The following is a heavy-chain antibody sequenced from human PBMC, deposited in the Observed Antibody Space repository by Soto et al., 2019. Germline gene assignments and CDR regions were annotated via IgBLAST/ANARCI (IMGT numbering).Heavy chain of an antibody. CDR2: IYYSGST. V-gene: IGHV4-59*01. CDR3: ARESAAAGTVIYYYYYMDV. J-gene: IGHJ6*03. CDR1: GGSISSYY. Sequence: ETLSLTCTVSGGSISSYYWSWIRQPPGKGLEWIGYIYYSGSTNYNPSLKSRGTISVDTSKNQFSLKLSSVTAADTAVYYCARESAAAGTVIYYYYYMDVWGKGTTVTVSS. D-gene: IGHD6-13*01.